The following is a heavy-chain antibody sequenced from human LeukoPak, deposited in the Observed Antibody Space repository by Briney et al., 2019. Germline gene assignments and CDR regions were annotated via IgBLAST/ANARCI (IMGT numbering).Heavy chain of an antibody. CDR1: GGSISSYY. CDR2: IYYSGST. J-gene: IGHJ5*02. V-gene: IGHV4-59*01. D-gene: IGHD4-17*01. Sequence: SETLSLTCTVSGGSISSYYWSWIRQPPGKGLEWIGYIYYSGSTTSNPSLKSRVTISVDTSKNQLSLKLSAVTAADTAVYYCARGATTTSRWFAPWGQGTLVTVSS. CDR3: ARGATTTSRWFAP.